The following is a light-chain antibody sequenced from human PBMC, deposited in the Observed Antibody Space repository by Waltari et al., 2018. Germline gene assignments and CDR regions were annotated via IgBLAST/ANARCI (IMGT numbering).Light chain of an antibody. CDR1: QSASNF. V-gene: IGKV3-11*01. J-gene: IGKJ5*01. CDR3: QQRNNWPIT. CDR2: DTS. Sequence: EIVLTQSPGTLSLSPGERATLTCRASQSASNFLAWYQQKPGQAPRLLIYDTSNRATGVPARFSGSGSGTDFTRTINSLEPDDFAVYFCQQRNNWPITFGQGTRLEIK.